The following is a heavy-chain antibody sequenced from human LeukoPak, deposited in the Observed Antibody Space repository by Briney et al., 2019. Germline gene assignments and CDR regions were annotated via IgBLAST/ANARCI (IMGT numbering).Heavy chain of an antibody. CDR3: VKDHSGSGRAFDV. D-gene: IGHD1-26*01. CDR2: MKSNGCGI. J-gene: IGHJ3*01. Sequence: GGSLTLSCAVSGYCFSGTWMHWLRRFRGEGGVWVPCMKSNGCGINAADSVKGRFTISIDNDRTTLHLQLNRQTVQATAAADYVKDHSGSGRAFDVWGQGTKVTVSA. V-gene: IGHV3-74*01. CDR1: GYCFSGTW.